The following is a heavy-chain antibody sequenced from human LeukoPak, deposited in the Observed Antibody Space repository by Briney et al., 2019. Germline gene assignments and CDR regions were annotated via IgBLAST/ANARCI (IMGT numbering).Heavy chain of an antibody. CDR3: ASLAVAEVDY. CDR2: ISYDGNNK. J-gene: IGHJ4*02. Sequence: GGSLRLSCAASGFTFSSFALHWVRQAPGKGLQWVAVISYDGNNKYYADSVKGRFTISRDNSKNTLYLQMNNLRAQDTAVYYCASLAVAEVDYWGQGTLVTVSS. V-gene: IGHV3-30*01. CDR1: GFTFSSFA. D-gene: IGHD6-19*01.